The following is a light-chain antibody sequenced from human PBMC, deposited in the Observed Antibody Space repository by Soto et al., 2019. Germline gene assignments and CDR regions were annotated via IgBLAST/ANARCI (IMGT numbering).Light chain of an antibody. CDR1: SSNIGENT. V-gene: IGLV1-44*01. CDR2: SAD. J-gene: IGLJ3*02. CDR3: AAWDDNLDAWV. Sequence: QSALTQPPSASATPGQRVTISCSGSSSNIGENTVNWYQQFPGTAPKLLIYSADQRPSGVPDRFSGSQSGTSASLAISGVQADDESEFFCAAWDDNLDAWVFGGGTKLTVL.